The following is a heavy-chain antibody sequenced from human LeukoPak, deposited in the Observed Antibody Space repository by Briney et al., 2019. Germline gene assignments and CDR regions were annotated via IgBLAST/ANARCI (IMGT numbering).Heavy chain of an antibody. CDR3: AKDLEGS. CDR1: GFTFSSYA. J-gene: IGHJ4*02. V-gene: IGHV3-30-3*01. CDR2: ISYDGSNK. Sequence: GGSLRLSCAASGFTFSSYAMHWVRQAPGKGLEWVAVISYDGSNKYYADSVKGRFTISRDNSKNTLYLQMNSLRAEDTAVYYCAKDLEGSWGQGTLVTVSS.